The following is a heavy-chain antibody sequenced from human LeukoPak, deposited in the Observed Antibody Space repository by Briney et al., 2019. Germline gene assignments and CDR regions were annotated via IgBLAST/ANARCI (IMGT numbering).Heavy chain of an antibody. J-gene: IGHJ4*02. Sequence: ETLSLTCTVSGGSISSYYWSWIRQPAGKGLEWVSAISGSGGSTYYADSVKGRFTISRDNSKNTLYLQMNSLRAEDMAVYYCAKDLWTDITIFGVVIYYFDYWGQGTLVTVSS. V-gene: IGHV3-23*01. D-gene: IGHD3-3*01. CDR2: ISGSGGST. CDR3: AKDLWTDITIFGVVIYYFDY. CDR1: GGSISSYY.